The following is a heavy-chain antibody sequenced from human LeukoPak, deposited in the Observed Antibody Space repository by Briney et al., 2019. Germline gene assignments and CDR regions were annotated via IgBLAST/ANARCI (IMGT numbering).Heavy chain of an antibody. J-gene: IGHJ6*03. V-gene: IGHV1-8*03. D-gene: IGHD6-13*01. Sequence: ASVKVSCKASGYTSTSNDINWVRQATGQGLEWMGWMNPNSGNTGYAQKFQGRVTITRNTSISTAYMELSSLRSEDTAVYYCARAAYSSSWSYYYYYMDVWGKGTTVTVSS. CDR2: MNPNSGNT. CDR3: ARAAYSSSWSYYYYYMDV. CDR1: GYTSTSND.